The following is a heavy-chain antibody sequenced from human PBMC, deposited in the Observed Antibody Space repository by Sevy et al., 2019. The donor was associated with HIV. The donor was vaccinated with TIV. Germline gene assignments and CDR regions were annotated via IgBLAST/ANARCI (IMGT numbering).Heavy chain of an antibody. J-gene: IGHJ4*02. CDR2: TRNKADGYTT. Sequence: GGSLRLSCVASGFTFSDHYMEWVRQAPGKGLEWVGRTRNKADGYTTEYAASVKGRFTISRDESKNSLYVQMNSLKAEDTAVYYCATHAGIAAAGRAFDYWGQGTLVTVSS. CDR3: ATHAGIAAAGRAFDY. D-gene: IGHD6-13*01. V-gene: IGHV3-72*01. CDR1: GFTFSDHY.